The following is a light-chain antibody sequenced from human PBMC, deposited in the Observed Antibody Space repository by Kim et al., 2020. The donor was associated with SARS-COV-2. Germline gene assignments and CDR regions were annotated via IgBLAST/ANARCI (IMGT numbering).Light chain of an antibody. CDR1: SSDVGGYRF. J-gene: IGLJ3*02. Sequence: QSALTQPASVSASPGQSITISCTGTSSDVGGYRFVSWYQQHPGKAPRLMIYAGSTRPSGVSNRFSASKSGSTASLTISGLQAEDEADYYCISYTSSNTWVFGGGTKLTVL. CDR3: ISYTSSNTWV. CDR2: AGS. V-gene: IGLV2-14*03.